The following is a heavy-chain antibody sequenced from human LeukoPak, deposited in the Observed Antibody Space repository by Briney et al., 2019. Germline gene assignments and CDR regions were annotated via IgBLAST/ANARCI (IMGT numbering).Heavy chain of an antibody. Sequence: ASVKVSCKASGYTFTGYYIHWVRQAPGQGLEWMGWINPNSGGTNYAQKFQGRVTMTRDTSISTAYMELSRLRSDDTAVYYCAVRFGELFTMDVWGQGTTVTVSS. V-gene: IGHV1-2*02. CDR1: GYTFTGYY. J-gene: IGHJ6*02. D-gene: IGHD3-10*01. CDR2: INPNSGGT. CDR3: AVRFGELFTMDV.